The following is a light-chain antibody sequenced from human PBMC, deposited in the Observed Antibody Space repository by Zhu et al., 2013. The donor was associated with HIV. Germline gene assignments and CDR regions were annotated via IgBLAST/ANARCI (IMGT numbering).Light chain of an antibody. CDR2: YND. J-gene: IGLJ3*02. V-gene: IGLV1-44*01. Sequence: QSVLTQPPSASGTPGQRVTISCSGRRSNIGSNTVNWYQQLPGTAPKLLIYYNDLLPSGVSDRFSGSKSGTSASLAISGLQSDDEGHYYCEAWDDTLNGPVFGGGTKLTVL. CDR3: EAWDDTLNGPV. CDR1: RSNIGSNT.